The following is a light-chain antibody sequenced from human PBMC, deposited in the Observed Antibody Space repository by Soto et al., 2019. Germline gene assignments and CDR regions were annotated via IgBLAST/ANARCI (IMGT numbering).Light chain of an antibody. CDR3: QQCNRYPIT. J-gene: IGKJ5*01. Sequence: AIQLTQSPSSLSASVGDRVTITCRASQGIRGALAWYQQRPGKPPKMLIYDVSKLERWVPSRFSGSDSGTHCTLTISSLQAEDFETYYFQQCNRYPITFGQGTRLEIK. CDR1: QGIRGA. V-gene: IGKV1-13*02. CDR2: DVS.